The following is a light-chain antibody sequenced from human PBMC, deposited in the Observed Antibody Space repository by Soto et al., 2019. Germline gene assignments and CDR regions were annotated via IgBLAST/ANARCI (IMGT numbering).Light chain of an antibody. V-gene: IGKV3-11*01. CDR3: QQRSSAIT. CDR1: QSVSYH. CDR2: DAS. Sequence: IVMTQTPATLSVSPGERVTLSCRASQSVSYHVAWFQQRPGQAPRLLIYDASNRATGIPARFSGRGSGTDFTLTISSLEPEDFAVYYCQQRSSAITFGQGTRLEI. J-gene: IGKJ5*01.